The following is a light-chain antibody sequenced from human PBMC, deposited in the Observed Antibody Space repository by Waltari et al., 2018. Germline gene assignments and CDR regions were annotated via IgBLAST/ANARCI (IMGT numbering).Light chain of an antibody. V-gene: IGKV1-5*03. CDR3: QQYNSYPWT. CDR2: KAS. J-gene: IGKJ1*01. Sequence: DIQIPQSPSTLSASVGDRVPITCRTSQRISSWLAWYQQKPGKAPKLLIYKASSLDSGIPSRFSGSGSGTDFTLTISSLQPDDFATYYCQQYNSYPWTFGQGTKVEIK. CDR1: QRISSW.